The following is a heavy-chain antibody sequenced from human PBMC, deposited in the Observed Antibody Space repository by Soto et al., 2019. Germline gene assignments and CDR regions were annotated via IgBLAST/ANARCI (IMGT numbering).Heavy chain of an antibody. CDR1: GFTFSDYY. CDR3: ASIAREENRGNYCYYYTDV. CDR2: ISSSGSTI. D-gene: IGHD3-16*01. V-gene: IGHV3-11*01. J-gene: IGHJ6*03. Sequence: GGSLRLSCAASGFTFSDYYMSWIRQAPGKGLEWVSYISSSGSTIYYADSVKGRFTISRDNAKNSLYLQMNSLRAEDTAVYYCASIAREENRGNYCYYYTDVWGKGTTVTVSS.